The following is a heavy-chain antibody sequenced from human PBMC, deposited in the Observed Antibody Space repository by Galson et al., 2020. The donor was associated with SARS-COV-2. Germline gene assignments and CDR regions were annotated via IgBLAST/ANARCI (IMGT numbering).Heavy chain of an antibody. D-gene: IGHD3-9*01. CDR1: GGSISSATYY. J-gene: IGHJ3*02. CDR2: IYYSGST. Sequence: SETLSLTCSVSGGSISSATYYWGWNRQPPGKGLEWIGSIYYSGSTYSNPSLKRRVTIPVDTSKNQFSLKLSSVTAADTAVYYCASRATYYDILAGYILDDAFDIWGQGTMVTVSS. CDR3: ASRATYYDILAGYILDDAFDI. V-gene: IGHV4-39*07.